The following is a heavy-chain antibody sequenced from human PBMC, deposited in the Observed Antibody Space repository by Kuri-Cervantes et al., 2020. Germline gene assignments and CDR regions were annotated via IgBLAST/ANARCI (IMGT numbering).Heavy chain of an antibody. V-gene: IGHV1-69*05. D-gene: IGHD3-16*01. CDR2: IIPIFGTA. CDR1: GYTFTGYY. Sequence: SVKVSCKASGYTFTGYYMHWVRQAPGQGLEWMGGIIPIFGTANYAQKFQGRVTITTDESTSTAYMELSSLRSEDTAVYYCAREGGQYNWFDPWGQGTLVTVSS. CDR3: AREGGQYNWFDP. J-gene: IGHJ5*02.